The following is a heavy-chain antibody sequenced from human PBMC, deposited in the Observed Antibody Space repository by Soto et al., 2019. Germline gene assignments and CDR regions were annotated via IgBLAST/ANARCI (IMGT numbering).Heavy chain of an antibody. V-gene: IGHV4-34*01. D-gene: IGHD2-15*01. Sequence: QVQLQQWGAGLLKPSETLSLTCAVYGGSFSGYYWSWIRQPPGKGLEWIGEINHSGSTNYNPSLKRLVTISVDTSKNQFSLKLSSVTAADTAVYYCARGRVVVVAARHYDWFDPWGQGTLVTVSS. CDR3: ARGRVVVVAARHYDWFDP. J-gene: IGHJ5*02. CDR2: INHSGST. CDR1: GGSFSGYY.